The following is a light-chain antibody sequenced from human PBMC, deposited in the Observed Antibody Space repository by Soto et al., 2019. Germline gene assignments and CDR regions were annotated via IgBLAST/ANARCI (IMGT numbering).Light chain of an antibody. Sequence: DIQMTQSPSSLSASVGDRVTIICRASQSVSTRLAWYQQKPGKATKVLIYDASSWAGGVPSRFTGSGSGTEFTLTINSLQPDDFATYYCQQYSVYWTFGQGTKVEIK. J-gene: IGKJ1*01. V-gene: IGKV1-5*02. CDR2: DAS. CDR1: QSVSTR. CDR3: QQYSVYWT.